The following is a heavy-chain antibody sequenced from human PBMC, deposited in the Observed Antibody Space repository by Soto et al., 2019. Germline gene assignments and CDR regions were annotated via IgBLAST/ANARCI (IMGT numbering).Heavy chain of an antibody. CDR1: GGSINSYY. V-gene: IGHV4-59*08. CDR3: ARHAPGGPFDS. J-gene: IGHJ4*02. CDR2: IFYSGNT. Sequence: QVQLQESGPGLVKPSETLSLTCTVSGGSINSYYWSWIRQSPGKGLEWIAYIFYSGNTNYKPSLNSRVTLSVDTSKNQFSLKLTSVTAADTAVYYCARHAPGGPFDSWGQGTLVTVS.